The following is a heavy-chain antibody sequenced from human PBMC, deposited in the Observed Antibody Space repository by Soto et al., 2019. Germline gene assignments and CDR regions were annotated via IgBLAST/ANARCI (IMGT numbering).Heavy chain of an antibody. CDR1: GFTFSNYD. D-gene: IGHD2-21*01. CDR3: ARGRDSGLYYFDY. Sequence: EVQLVESGGDLVQPGGSLRLSCAASGFTFSNYDMHWVRQATGKGLGWVSTISTAGNTYSPGSVKGRFTISRENAKNSLYLQMNSLRVDDTAGYYCARGRDSGLYYFDYWGQGTLVTVSS. J-gene: IGHJ4*02. CDR2: ISTAGNT. V-gene: IGHV3-13*01.